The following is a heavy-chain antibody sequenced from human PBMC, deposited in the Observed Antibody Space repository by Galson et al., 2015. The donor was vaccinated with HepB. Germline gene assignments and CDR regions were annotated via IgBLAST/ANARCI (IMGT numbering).Heavy chain of an antibody. J-gene: IGHJ6*03. D-gene: IGHD3/OR15-3a*01. CDR1: GFTFSSYW. CDR2: INTYGTTT. V-gene: IGHV3-74*03. CDR3: AGLAQGGYYYNYYMDV. Sequence: SLRLSCAASGFTFSSYWMYWVRQAPGKGLVWVSRINTYGTTTTYADSVKGRFTISRDYSKNTVYLQMNSLRPEDTAVYYCAGLAQGGYYYNYYMDVWGKGTTVTVSS.